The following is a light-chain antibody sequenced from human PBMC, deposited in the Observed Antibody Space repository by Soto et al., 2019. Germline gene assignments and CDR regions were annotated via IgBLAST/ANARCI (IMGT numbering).Light chain of an antibody. CDR1: QSVSSN. Sequence: DIGMTQSPATLSVSPGERAPLSSMASQSVSSNLAWYQQKPGQAPRLLIYGASTRATGIPARFSGSGSGTEFTLTISSLQSEDFAVYYCQKYNNWPRTFGQGTTVDIK. V-gene: IGKV3-15*01. J-gene: IGKJ1*01. CDR2: GAS. CDR3: QKYNNWPRT.